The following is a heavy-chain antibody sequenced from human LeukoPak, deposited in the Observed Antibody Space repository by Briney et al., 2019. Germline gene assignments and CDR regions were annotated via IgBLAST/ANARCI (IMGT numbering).Heavy chain of an antibody. D-gene: IGHD4-23*01. J-gene: IGHJ4*02. CDR3: AKPLEKYTYGGNFDY. V-gene: IGHV3-23*01. CDR1: GFTFSSYA. Sequence: GGSLRLSCEASGFTFSSYAMSWVRQAPGKGLAWVSVISSSADSTYYADSVKRRITISRDNSKNTLYLQMNNLRAEDTAVYYCAKPLEKYTYGGNFDYWGQGLLVTVSS. CDR2: ISSSADST.